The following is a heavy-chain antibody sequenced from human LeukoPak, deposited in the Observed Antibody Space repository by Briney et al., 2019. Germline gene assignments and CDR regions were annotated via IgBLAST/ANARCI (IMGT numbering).Heavy chain of an antibody. J-gene: IGHJ5*02. Sequence: GGSLRLSCAASGFTFSNYEMNWVRQAPGKGLEGVSYISSSASSIYYADSVKGRFTISRDNAKNSLYLQMNSLKTEDTAVYYCTTDPAGVLRYFDWQDNWFDPRGQGTLVTVSS. CDR1: GFTFSNYE. CDR3: TTDPAGVLRYFDWQDNWFDP. D-gene: IGHD3-9*01. CDR2: ISSSASSI. V-gene: IGHV3-48*03.